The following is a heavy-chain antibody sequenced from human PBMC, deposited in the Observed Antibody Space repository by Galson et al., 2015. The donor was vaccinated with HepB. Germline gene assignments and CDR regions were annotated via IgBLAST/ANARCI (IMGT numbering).Heavy chain of an antibody. CDR3: ARDNNWNRDYHYYYYGMDV. D-gene: IGHD1-20*01. V-gene: IGHV3-30*04. CDR1: GFTFRSYC. Sequence: SLRLSCAVSGFTFRSYCFHWVRQAPGNGLEWLAVIIYDGDSTYYADSVEGRFTISRDNSNNTLFLQLSSLRIEDTAIYYCARDNNWNRDYHYYYYGMDVWGQGTTVTVSS. CDR2: IIYDGDST. J-gene: IGHJ6*02.